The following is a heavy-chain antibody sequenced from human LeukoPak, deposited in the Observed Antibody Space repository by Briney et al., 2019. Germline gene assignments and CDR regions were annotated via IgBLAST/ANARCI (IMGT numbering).Heavy chain of an antibody. CDR3: ARGGRMYYYDSSGYSY. J-gene: IGHJ4*02. CDR1: GGSFSGYY. CDR2: INHSGST. Sequence: SETLSLTCAVYGGSFSGYYWSWIRQPPGKGLEWIGEINHSGSTNYNPSLKSRVTISVGTSKNQFSLKLSSVTAADTAVYYCARGGRMYYYDSSGYSYWGQGTLVTVSS. V-gene: IGHV4-34*01. D-gene: IGHD3-22*01.